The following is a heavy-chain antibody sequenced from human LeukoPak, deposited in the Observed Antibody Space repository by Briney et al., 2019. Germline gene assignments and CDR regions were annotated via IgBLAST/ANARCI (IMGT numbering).Heavy chain of an antibody. CDR3: ARADPDRYYFDY. CDR1: GYSFTSYW. J-gene: IGHJ4*01. Sequence: ESRDISCKGSGYSFTSYWIGWVRQMPGKGLEWMGIIYPADSDTRYSPSFQGQVTISAGKSIRTAYLQWSSLKASDTAMYYCARADPDRYYFDYWGHKTIVTVSS. CDR2: IYPADSDT. V-gene: IGHV5-51*01.